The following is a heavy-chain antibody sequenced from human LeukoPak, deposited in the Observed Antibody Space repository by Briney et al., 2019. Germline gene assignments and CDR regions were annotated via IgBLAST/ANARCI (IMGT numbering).Heavy chain of an antibody. V-gene: IGHV4-59*01. J-gene: IGHJ4*02. CDR1: GGSISSYY. CDR2: ILYSGST. CDR3: AGAPNDHYFDY. Sequence: LETLSLTCTVSGGSISSYYWSWIRQPPGKGLERIGYILYSGSTYYNPSLRSRVTISVDTPKSQFSLKLSSVTAADTAVYYCAGAPNDHYFDYWGQGILVTVSS. D-gene: IGHD1-1*01.